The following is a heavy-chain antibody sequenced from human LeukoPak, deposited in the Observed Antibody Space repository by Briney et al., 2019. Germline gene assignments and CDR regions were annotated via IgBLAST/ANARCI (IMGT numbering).Heavy chain of an antibody. D-gene: IGHD3-22*01. Sequence: SSQTLSLTCTVSGGSISSGNYYWSWIRKPAGKGLEWIGRIYTSGSTNYNPSLKSRVTISVDTSKNQFSLKLSSVTAADTAVYYCAREGDYYDTSGTLDYWGQGTLVTVSS. CDR3: AREGDYYDTSGTLDY. V-gene: IGHV4-61*02. CDR1: GGSISSGNYY. CDR2: IYTSGST. J-gene: IGHJ4*02.